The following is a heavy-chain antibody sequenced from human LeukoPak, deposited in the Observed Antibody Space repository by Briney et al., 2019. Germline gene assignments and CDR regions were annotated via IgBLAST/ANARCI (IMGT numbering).Heavy chain of an antibody. D-gene: IGHD5-12*01. J-gene: IGHJ4*02. CDR1: GYTFTSYG. V-gene: IGHV1-18*01. Sequence: ASVKVSCTASGYTFTSYGISWVRQAPGPGHEWMGWISAYNGNTNYAQKLQGRVTMTTDTSTSTAYMELRSLRSDDTAVYYCAREGEWSGYDYEDYFDYWGQGTLVTVSS. CDR2: ISAYNGNT. CDR3: AREGEWSGYDYEDYFDY.